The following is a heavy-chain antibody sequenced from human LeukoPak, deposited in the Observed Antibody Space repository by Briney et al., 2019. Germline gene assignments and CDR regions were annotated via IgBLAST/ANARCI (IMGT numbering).Heavy chain of an antibody. J-gene: IGHJ4*02. Sequence: SETLSLTCAVSGYSISSGYYWGWIRQPPGKGLEWIGSIYHSGSTYYNPSLKSRVTISVDTSKNQFSLKLSSATAADTAVYYCARHTQVYASFDYWGQGTLVTVSS. V-gene: IGHV4-38-2*01. CDR2: IYHSGST. D-gene: IGHD2-8*01. CDR3: ARHTQVYASFDY. CDR1: GYSISSGYY.